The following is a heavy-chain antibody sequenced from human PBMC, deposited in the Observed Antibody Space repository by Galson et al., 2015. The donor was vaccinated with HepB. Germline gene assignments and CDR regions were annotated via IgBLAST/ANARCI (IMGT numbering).Heavy chain of an antibody. D-gene: IGHD2-8*01. CDR1: GFTFSSYG. CDR2: ISYDGSNK. CDR3: AKGRYCTNGVCFLDAFDI. V-gene: IGHV3-30*18. Sequence: SLRLSCAASGFTFSSYGMHWVRQAPGKGLEWVAVISYDGSNKYYADSVKGRFTISRDNSKNTLYLQMNSLRAEDTAVYYCAKGRYCTNGVCFLDAFDIWGQGTMVTVSS. J-gene: IGHJ3*02.